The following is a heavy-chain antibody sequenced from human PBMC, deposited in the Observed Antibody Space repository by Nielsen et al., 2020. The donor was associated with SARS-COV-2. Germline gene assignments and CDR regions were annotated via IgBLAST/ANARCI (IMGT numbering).Heavy chain of an antibody. J-gene: IGHJ2*01. D-gene: IGHD5-18*01. CDR1: AITFRSYW. CDR2: INQDGSEK. Sequence: GSLRLSCVVSAITFRSYWMSWVRQAPGKGLEWVANINQDGSEKDYVDSVKGRFTISRDNAKTSLYLQMNSLRAEDTAVYYCVRRIQLWSTSNDWYFDLWGRGTMVTVSS. CDR3: VRRIQLWSTSNDWYFDL. V-gene: IGHV3-7*01.